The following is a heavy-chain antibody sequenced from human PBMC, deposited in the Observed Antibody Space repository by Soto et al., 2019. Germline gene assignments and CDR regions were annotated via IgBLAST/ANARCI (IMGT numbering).Heavy chain of an antibody. D-gene: IGHD6-19*01. CDR1: GGPFNNYA. J-gene: IGHJ6*02. CDR3: ASQVVTVPGSHYYYSGMDV. V-gene: IGHV1-69*02. CDR2: VIPRLTLA. Sequence: QFQLVQSGAEVKKPGSSVKVSWKTSGGPFNNYAISWVRQPPGQGLEWMGRVIPRLTLANYAQKFQGRVTITADKLTSTIYMQLRRLRSEDTAVYYCASQVVTVPGSHYYYSGMDVWGQGTTVTVSS.